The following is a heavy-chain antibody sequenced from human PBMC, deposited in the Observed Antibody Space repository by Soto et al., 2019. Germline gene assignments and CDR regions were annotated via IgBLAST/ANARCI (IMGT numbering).Heavy chain of an antibody. CDR3: AREGSYSAYNFAHGIQLWSFDF. Sequence: SETLSLTCTVSGGSINTFYWSWVRQPAGKGLEWIGRIFSSGSTSFNPSLESRVAMSVDTSKNHFPLNLSSVTAADMAVYYCAREGSYSAYNFAHGIQLWSFDFWGQGALVTVSS. CDR2: IFSSGST. J-gene: IGHJ4*02. V-gene: IGHV4-4*07. CDR1: GGSINTFY. D-gene: IGHD5-12*01.